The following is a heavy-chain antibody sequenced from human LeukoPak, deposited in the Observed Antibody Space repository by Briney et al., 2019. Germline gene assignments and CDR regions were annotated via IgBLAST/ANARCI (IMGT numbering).Heavy chain of an antibody. CDR2: ISVDGSNE. J-gene: IGHJ6*01. CDR1: GFTFSSYG. D-gene: IGHD6-13*01. Sequence: GGSLRLSCAASGFTFSSYGMHWVRQAPGKGLEWVAVISVDGSNEYYADSVKGRFTISRDNSKNTLYLQMNSLRAEDTAVYYCAKDHRTGYSSSWYTYYYYYG. CDR3: AKDHRTGYSSSWYTYYYYYG. V-gene: IGHV3-30*18.